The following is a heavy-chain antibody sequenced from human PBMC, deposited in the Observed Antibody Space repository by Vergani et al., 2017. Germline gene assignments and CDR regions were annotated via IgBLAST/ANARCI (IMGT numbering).Heavy chain of an antibody. D-gene: IGHD3-3*01. J-gene: IGHJ6*03. CDR1: GFTFSSYA. Sequence: QVYLVESGGGVVQPGRSLRLSCAASGFTFSSYAMHWVRQAPGKGLEWVAVISYDGSDKYYADTVKGRSTISRDNSKTTMYLKMNSLRAEDTAVYYCAKVPPSYYDFWSGESGAYYYDMDFWGKGTTVTVSS. CDR2: ISYDGSDK. V-gene: IGHV3-30-3*01. CDR3: AKVPPSYYDFWSGESGAYYYDMDF.